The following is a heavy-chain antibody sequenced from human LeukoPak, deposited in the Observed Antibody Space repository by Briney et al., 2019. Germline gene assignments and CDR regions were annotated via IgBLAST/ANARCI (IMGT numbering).Heavy chain of an antibody. D-gene: IGHD6-19*01. V-gene: IGHV3-23*01. Sequence: GGSLRLSCTASGLTFSTYAMNWVRQAPGKGLEWVSAITGSSTYYADSVKGRFTISRDSSKNTLLLQMNSLRAEDTAVYYCAKGRVSGSYHFDYWGQGTLVTVSS. CDR3: AKGRVSGSYHFDY. J-gene: IGHJ4*02. CDR1: GLTFSTYA. CDR2: ITGSST.